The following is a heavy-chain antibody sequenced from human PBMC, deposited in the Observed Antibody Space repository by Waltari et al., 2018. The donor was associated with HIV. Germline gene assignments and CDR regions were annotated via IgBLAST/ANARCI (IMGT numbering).Heavy chain of an antibody. CDR3: FSQWPRDY. D-gene: IGHD6-19*01. CDR1: GFTFSGSA. J-gene: IGHJ4*02. V-gene: IGHV3-73*02. CDR2: IRSKANSYAT. Sequence: EVQLVESGGGLVQPGGSLKLSCAASGFTFSGSAMHWVRQASGKGLEWVGRIRSKANSYATAYAASVKGRFTISRDDSKNTAYLQMNSLKTEDTAVYYCFSQWPRDYWGQGTLVTVSS.